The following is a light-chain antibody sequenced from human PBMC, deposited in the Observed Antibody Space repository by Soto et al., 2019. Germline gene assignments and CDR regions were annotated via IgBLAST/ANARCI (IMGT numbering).Light chain of an antibody. V-gene: IGKV1-12*01. CDR1: QSIYKW. CDR3: LQADSFPLT. J-gene: IGKJ4*01. CDR2: AAS. Sequence: DIPLTQSPSSVSASIGDRVTISCRASQSIYKWLVWYQQKPGKAPKLLIYAASSLQSGVPSRFSGSGYGTEFTLTISSLQPEDSATYYFLQADSFPLTFGGGTEVAI.